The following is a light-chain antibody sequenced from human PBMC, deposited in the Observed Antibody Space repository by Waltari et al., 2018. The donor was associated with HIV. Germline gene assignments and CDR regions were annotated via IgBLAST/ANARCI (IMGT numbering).Light chain of an antibody. CDR1: SRDVGNYNL. CDR3: CSYGGSSTWV. Sequence: QSALTQPASVSGSPGQSITIPCTGTSRDVGNYNLVSWYQQPPGKAPKLIIYEAIKRPSGVSNRISASKSGNTASLTISGLQAEDEADYYCCSYGGSSTWVFGGGTKVTVL. J-gene: IGLJ3*02. V-gene: IGLV2-23*01. CDR2: EAI.